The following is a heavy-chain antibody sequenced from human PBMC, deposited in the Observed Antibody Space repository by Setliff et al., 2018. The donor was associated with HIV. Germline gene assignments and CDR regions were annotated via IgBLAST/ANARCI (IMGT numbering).Heavy chain of an antibody. CDR1: GFTFSKFW. V-gene: IGHV3-7*03. CDR2: IKQDGSET. J-gene: IGHJ4*02. D-gene: IGHD6-13*01. CDR3: ARVRVAAVAPYFDF. Sequence: QPGGSLRLSCIASGFTFSKFWMRWVRQAPGKGLERVADIKQDGSETYYVDSVRGRFTISRDNAKSSLYLQMNSLRAEDTALYYCARVRVAAVAPYFDFWGQGALVTVSS.